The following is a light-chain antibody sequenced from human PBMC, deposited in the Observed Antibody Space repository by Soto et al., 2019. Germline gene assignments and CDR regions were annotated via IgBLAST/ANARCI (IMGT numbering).Light chain of an antibody. V-gene: IGKV1-16*02. CDR1: QDIGDY. CDR2: SAS. CDR3: QQFHSYPRT. Sequence: DIQMTQTPSSLSSSVGDRITITCRARQDIGDYLAWFQQRPGKARKSLIYSASILHSGVPTKFSGSGFGTDFTLTLSSLQPEDFATYYCQQFHSYPRTFGRGTKVDMK. J-gene: IGKJ2*01.